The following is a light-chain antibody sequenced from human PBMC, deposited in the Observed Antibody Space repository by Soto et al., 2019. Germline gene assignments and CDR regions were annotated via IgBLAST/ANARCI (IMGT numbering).Light chain of an antibody. CDR3: QQYDSSVT. J-gene: IGKJ1*01. CDR1: QSVDSRF. Sequence: EIVLTQSPGSLSLSPGERATLSCRASQSVDSRFFAWYQQRPGQAPRLLIYGASRRATGIPDRFTGSGSGTAVTLTISGLEPEDFALYYCQQYDSSVTFGLGTKVEIK. V-gene: IGKV3-20*01. CDR2: GAS.